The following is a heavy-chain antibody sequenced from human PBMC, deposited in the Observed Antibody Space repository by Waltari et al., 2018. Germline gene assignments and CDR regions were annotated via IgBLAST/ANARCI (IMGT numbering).Heavy chain of an antibody. V-gene: IGHV3-48*03. Sequence: EVQLVESGGGLAQPGGSLRLSCVASGFTFSSYEMNWVRQAPGKGRGWVSYISSSGSSTISADSARGRFTISRDNAKNSLYLQMNSLRAEDTAVYFCARESGSSWSPLDYWGQGTLVTVSS. CDR3: ARESGSSWSPLDY. CDR2: ISSSGSST. D-gene: IGHD6-13*01. CDR1: GFTFSSYE. J-gene: IGHJ4*02.